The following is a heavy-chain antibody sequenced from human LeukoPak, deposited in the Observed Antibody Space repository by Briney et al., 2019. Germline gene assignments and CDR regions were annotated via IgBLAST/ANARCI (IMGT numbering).Heavy chain of an antibody. CDR1: GASVSDGNYY. V-gene: IGHV4-61*01. CDR3: ACTSNSALGLPYFDH. Sequence: SETLSLTCSVSGASVSDGNYYWSWIRQPPGKGLEWIGYMFYSESTKYNPSLKSRVTISVDKSKNQFSLHMSSVTAADTAVYYCACTSNSALGLPYFDHWGQGSLVTAFS. D-gene: IGHD5-18*01. J-gene: IGHJ4*02. CDR2: MFYSEST.